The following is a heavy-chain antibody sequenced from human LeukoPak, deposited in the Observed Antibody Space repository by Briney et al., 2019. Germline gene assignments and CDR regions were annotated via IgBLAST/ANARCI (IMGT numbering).Heavy chain of an antibody. J-gene: IGHJ6*03. CDR2: MSPSGSS. D-gene: IGHD3-22*01. CDR1: GGAFSDYY. V-gene: IGHV4-34*01. Sequence: SETLSLTCAVYGGAFSDYYWTWIRQTPGKGLEWIGEMSPSGSSNYNPSLKSRVTISVDTSKNQFSLKLRSVTAADTAVYYCARGRQDVNMILVVMAGVSYYLDVWSKGTTVTVS. CDR3: ARGRQDVNMILVVMAGVSYYLDV.